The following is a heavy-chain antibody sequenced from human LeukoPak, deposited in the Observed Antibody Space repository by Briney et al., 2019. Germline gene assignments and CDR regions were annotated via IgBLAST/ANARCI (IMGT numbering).Heavy chain of an antibody. CDR1: GYTFTSYG. Sequence: ASVKVSCKASGYTFTSYGISWVRQAPGQGLEWMGWISAYNGNTNYAQKLQGRVTMTTDTSTSTAYMEPRSLRSDDTAVYYCARADRYFDWLAHWGQGTLVTVSS. CDR3: ARADRYFDWLAH. V-gene: IGHV1-18*04. CDR2: ISAYNGNT. J-gene: IGHJ5*02. D-gene: IGHD3-9*01.